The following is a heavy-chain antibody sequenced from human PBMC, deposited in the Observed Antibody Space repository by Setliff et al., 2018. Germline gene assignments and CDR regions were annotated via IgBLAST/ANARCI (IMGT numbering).Heavy chain of an antibody. Sequence: SETLSLTCAVSGYSISSGYYWGWIRQPPGKGLEWIGSIYHSGSTYYNPSLKSRVTISVDTSKNQFSLKLSSVTAADTAVYYCARTSGSGSSLLPNFSDPWGQGTLVTVS. CDR3: ARTSGSGSSLLPNFSDP. V-gene: IGHV4-38-2*01. D-gene: IGHD3-10*01. CDR1: GYSISSGYY. CDR2: IYHSGST. J-gene: IGHJ5*02.